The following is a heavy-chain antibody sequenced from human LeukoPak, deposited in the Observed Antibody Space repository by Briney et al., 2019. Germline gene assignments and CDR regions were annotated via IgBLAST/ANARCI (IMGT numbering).Heavy chain of an antibody. Sequence: SETLSLTCTVSGGSISSYYWSWIRQPPGKGLEWIGYIYYSGSTNYNPSLKSRVTISVDTSKNQFSLKLNSVTAADTAVYYCARANFVVVTAIRSSGFDYWGQGTLVTVSS. J-gene: IGHJ4*02. V-gene: IGHV4-59*01. CDR2: IYYSGST. CDR1: GGSISSYY. CDR3: ARANFVVVTAIRSSGFDY. D-gene: IGHD2-21*02.